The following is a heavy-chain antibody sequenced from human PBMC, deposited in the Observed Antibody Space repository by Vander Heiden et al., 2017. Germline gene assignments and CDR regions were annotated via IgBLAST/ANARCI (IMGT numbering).Heavy chain of an antibody. CDR2: NKRKNEWGNN. J-gene: IGHJ2*01. V-gene: IGHV3-15*01. CDR3: TTDRPRYFDL. Sequence: EVQLVESGGGLVKPGGSLRLSCAASGFTFSNAWMSWVRQAPREGAGWGGRNKRKNEWGNNDFRATGKGRFTNSKDESKNTLYLQMNSLKTEDTAVYYCTTDRPRYFDLWGRGTLVTVSS. CDR1: GFTFSNAW.